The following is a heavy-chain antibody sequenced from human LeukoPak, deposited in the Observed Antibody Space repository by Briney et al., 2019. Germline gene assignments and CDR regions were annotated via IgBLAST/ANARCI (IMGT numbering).Heavy chain of an antibody. J-gene: IGHJ4*02. CDR3: TRETAYGSGSPGVH. V-gene: IGHV3-30*03. D-gene: IGHD3-10*01. Sequence: GGSLRLSCAASGFTFSSYAMHWVRQAPGKGLEWVAIISQDGAHEFYADSVKGRFTISRDNAKKSLYLQMNSLRVEDTAVYYCTRETAYGSGSPGVHWGQGTLVTVSS. CDR1: GFTFSSYA. CDR2: ISQDGAHE.